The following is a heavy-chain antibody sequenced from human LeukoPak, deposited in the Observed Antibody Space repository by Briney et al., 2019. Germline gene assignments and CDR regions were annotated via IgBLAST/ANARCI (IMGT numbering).Heavy chain of an antibody. CDR3: AKDYGSGSYYNVGLDY. CDR1: GFTVNSKY. CDR2: IYSGEST. Sequence: GGSLRLSCIASGFTVNSKYMSWVRQAPGKGLEWVSLIYSGESTYYADSVKGRFIISRDNSKNSLYLQMNSLRTEDTALYYCAKDYGSGSYYNVGLDYWGQGTLVTVSS. J-gene: IGHJ4*02. V-gene: IGHV3-53*05. D-gene: IGHD3-10*01.